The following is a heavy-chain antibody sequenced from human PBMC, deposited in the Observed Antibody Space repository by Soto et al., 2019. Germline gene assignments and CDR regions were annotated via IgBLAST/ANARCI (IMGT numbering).Heavy chain of an antibody. CDR3: ARLYPITIAGTSYYHSMDV. CDR2: IYYSGST. Sequence: SETLSLTCTVSGGSISSGGYYWSWIRQHPGKGLEWIGYIYYSGSTYYNPSLKSRVTISVDTSKNQFSLNLRSVTAADTAVYYCARLYPITIAGTSYYHSMDVWGQGAPVTVSS. J-gene: IGHJ6*02. D-gene: IGHD6-19*01. CDR1: GGSISSGGYY. V-gene: IGHV4-31*03.